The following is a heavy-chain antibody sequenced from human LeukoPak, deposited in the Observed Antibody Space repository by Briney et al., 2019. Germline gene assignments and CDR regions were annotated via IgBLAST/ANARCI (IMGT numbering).Heavy chain of an antibody. CDR2: ISGSGLST. V-gene: IGHV3-23*01. CDR3: ANLFTADY. Sequence: GGSLRLSCAASGFTFSSYGMHWVRQAPGKGLEWASSISGSGLSTYYADSVKGRFTISRDNSKNTLYLQLNSLRAEDTAVYYCANLFTADYWGQGTLVTVSS. CDR1: GFTFSSYG. J-gene: IGHJ4*02. D-gene: IGHD3-3*01.